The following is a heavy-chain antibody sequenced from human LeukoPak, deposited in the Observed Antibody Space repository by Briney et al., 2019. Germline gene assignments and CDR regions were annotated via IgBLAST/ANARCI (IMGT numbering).Heavy chain of an antibody. CDR1: GGSISSYY. V-gene: IGHV4-59*12. CDR2: IYYSGST. Sequence: SETLSLTCTVSGGSISSYYWSWIRQPPGKGLEWIGYIYYSGSTNYNPSLKSRVTISVDTSKNQFSLKLSSVTAADTAVYYCARAVLGNANYYYYMDVWGKGTTVTVSS. CDR3: ARAVLGNANYYYYMDV. J-gene: IGHJ6*03. D-gene: IGHD2/OR15-2a*01.